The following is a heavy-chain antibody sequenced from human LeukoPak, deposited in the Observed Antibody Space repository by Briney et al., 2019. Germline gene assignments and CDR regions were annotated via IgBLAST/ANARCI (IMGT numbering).Heavy chain of an antibody. CDR1: GFTFSSYA. CDR3: ARDDYDSSGYYLAESHPFDY. CDR2: ISYDGSNK. V-gene: IGHV3-30-3*01. D-gene: IGHD3-22*01. J-gene: IGHJ4*02. Sequence: GRSLKLSCAASGFTFSSYAMHWVRQAPGKGLEWVAVISYDGSNKYYADSVKGRFTISRDNSKNTLYLQMNSLRAEDTAVYYCARDDYDSSGYYLAESHPFDYWGQGTLVTVSS.